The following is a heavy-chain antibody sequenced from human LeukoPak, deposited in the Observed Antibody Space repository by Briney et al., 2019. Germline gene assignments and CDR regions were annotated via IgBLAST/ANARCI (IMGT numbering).Heavy chain of an antibody. Sequence: GESLKISCKAFGYSFADYWIAWVRLMPGKGLEWRGMIFPGESRASYIPSFQGQVSISSGNSISTDYLQWSSLKASDTAIYYCARHGIKGCSDSSYTSFFYYGLDVWGQGSTVTVSS. CDR1: GYSFADYW. CDR2: IFPGESRA. CDR3: ARHGIKGCSDSSYTSFFYYGLDV. D-gene: IGHD2-2*02. V-gene: IGHV5-51*01. J-gene: IGHJ6*02.